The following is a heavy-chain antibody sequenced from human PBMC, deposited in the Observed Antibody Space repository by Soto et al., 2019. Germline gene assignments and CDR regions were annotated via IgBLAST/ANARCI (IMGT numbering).Heavy chain of an antibody. V-gene: IGHV4-34*01. CDR1: GGSFSGYY. CDR2: INHSGST. J-gene: IGHJ1*01. Sequence: SSETLSLTCAVYGGSFSGYYWSWIRQPPGKGLEWIGEINHSGSTNYNPSLKSRVTISVDTSKNQFSLKLSSVTAADTAVYYCARGRRDIVVVPAASGYFQHWGQGTLVTVSS. D-gene: IGHD2-2*01. CDR3: ARGRRDIVVVPAASGYFQH.